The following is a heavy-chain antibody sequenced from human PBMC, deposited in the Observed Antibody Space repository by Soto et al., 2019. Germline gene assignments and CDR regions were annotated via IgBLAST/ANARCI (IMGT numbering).Heavy chain of an antibody. D-gene: IGHD3-10*01. J-gene: IGHJ4*02. Sequence: SETLSLTCAVYGGSFSGYYLSWIRQPPGKGLEWIGEINHSGSTNYNPSLKSRVTISVDTSKNQFSLKLSSVTAADTAVYYCARGLGRLGRWGQGTLVTVPQ. V-gene: IGHV4-34*01. CDR2: INHSGST. CDR1: GGSFSGYY. CDR3: ARGLGRLGR.